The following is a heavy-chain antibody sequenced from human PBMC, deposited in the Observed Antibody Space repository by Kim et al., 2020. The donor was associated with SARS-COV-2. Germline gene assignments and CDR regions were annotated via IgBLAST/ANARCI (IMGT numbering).Heavy chain of an antibody. CDR2: ISSSSSYI. J-gene: IGHJ4*02. CDR3: ARVPYSSGREDDY. D-gene: IGHD6-19*01. CDR1: GFTFSSYS. V-gene: IGHV3-21*01. Sequence: GGSLRLSCAASGFTFSSYSMNWVRQAPGKGLEWVSSISSSSSYIYYADSVKGRFTISRDNAKNSLYLQMNSLRAEDTAVYYCARVPYSSGREDDYWGQGTLVTVSS.